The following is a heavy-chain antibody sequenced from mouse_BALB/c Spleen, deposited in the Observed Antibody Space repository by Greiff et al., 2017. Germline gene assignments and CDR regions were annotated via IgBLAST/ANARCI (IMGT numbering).Heavy chain of an antibody. V-gene: IGHV5-15*02. CDR3: ARAYGNYFAY. J-gene: IGHJ3*01. D-gene: IGHD2-10*02. CDR2: ISNLAYSI. CDR1: GFTFSDYG. Sequence: EVQGVESGGGLVQPGGSRKLSCAASGFTFSDYGMAWVRQAPGKGPEWVAFISNLAYSIYYADTVTGRFTISRENAKNTLYLEMSSLRSEDTAMYYCARAYGNYFAYWGQGTLVTVSA.